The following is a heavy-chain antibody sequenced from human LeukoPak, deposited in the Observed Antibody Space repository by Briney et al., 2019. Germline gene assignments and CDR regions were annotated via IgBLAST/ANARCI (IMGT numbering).Heavy chain of an antibody. D-gene: IGHD3-3*01. J-gene: IGHJ5*02. Sequence: SETLSLTCTVSGGSISSSSYYWGWIRQPPGKGLEWIGSTYYSGSTYYNASLKSRVTISVDTSKNQFSLKLSSVTAADTAVYYCARHEFLEWLLYRLNWFDPWGQGTLVTVSS. V-gene: IGHV4-39*01. CDR1: GGSISSSSYY. CDR3: ARHEFLEWLLYRLNWFDP. CDR2: TYYSGST.